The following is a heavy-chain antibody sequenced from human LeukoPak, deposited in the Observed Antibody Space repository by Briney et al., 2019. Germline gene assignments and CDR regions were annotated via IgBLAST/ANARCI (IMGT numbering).Heavy chain of an antibody. CDR1: GYTFTGYY. D-gene: IGHD3-10*01. CDR2: INPNSGGT. J-gene: IGHJ4*02. Sequence: ASVKVSCKASGYTFTGYYMYWVRQAPGQGLGWMGWINPNSGGTNYAQKFQGRVTMTRDTSNSTTYRELSRLRSDDTAVYYCARDFWGDYYRSGTRGYWGQGTLVTVSS. CDR3: ARDFWGDYYRSGTRGY. V-gene: IGHV1-2*02.